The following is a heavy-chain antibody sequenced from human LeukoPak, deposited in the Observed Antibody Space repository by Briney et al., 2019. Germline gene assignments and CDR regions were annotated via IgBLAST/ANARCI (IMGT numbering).Heavy chain of an antibody. Sequence: PGGSLRLSCEASGFTFSTYEMNWVRQAPAKGLEWVGHIKSKTDGGTTDYAAPVNGRFTISRDDSKNTLYLQMNTLKTEDTAIYYCVTGGHYFGSWGQGTLVTVSS. CDR2: IKSKTDGGTT. V-gene: IGHV3-15*01. D-gene: IGHD3-16*01. J-gene: IGHJ4*02. CDR1: GFTFSTYE. CDR3: VTGGHYFGS.